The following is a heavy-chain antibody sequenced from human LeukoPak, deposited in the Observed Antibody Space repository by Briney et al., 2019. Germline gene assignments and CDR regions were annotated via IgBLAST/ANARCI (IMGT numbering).Heavy chain of an antibody. J-gene: IGHJ4*02. Sequence: PSETPSLTCTVSGGSISSYYWSWIRQPPGKGLEWIGYIYYSGSTNYNPSLKSRVTISVDTSKNQFSLKLSSVTAADTAVYYCARVWSGPNDYWGQGTLVTVSS. D-gene: IGHD3-3*01. CDR1: GGSISSYY. V-gene: IGHV4-59*01. CDR3: ARVWSGPNDY. CDR2: IYYSGST.